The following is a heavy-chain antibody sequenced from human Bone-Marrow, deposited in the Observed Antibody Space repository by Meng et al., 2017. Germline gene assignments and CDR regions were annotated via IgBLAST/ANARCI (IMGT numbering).Heavy chain of an antibody. CDR1: GFTFSSYS. D-gene: IGHD6-13*01. V-gene: IGHV3-21*01. CDR2: ISSSSSYI. Sequence: LSLTCAASGFTFSSYSMNWVRQAPGKGLEWVSSISSSSSYIYYADSVKGRFTISRDNAKNSLYLQMNSLRAEDTAVYYCARDPSSSSWYFDYWGQGTLVTVSS. J-gene: IGHJ4*02. CDR3: ARDPSSSSWYFDY.